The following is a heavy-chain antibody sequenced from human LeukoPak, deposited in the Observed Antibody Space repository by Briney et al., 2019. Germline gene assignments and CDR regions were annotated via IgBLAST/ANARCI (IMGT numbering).Heavy chain of an antibody. V-gene: IGHV3-30*04. J-gene: IGHJ3*02. D-gene: IGHD3-3*01. CDR2: ISYDGSNK. CDR3: SRELEAFDM. Sequence: PGRSLRLSCAASGFTFSSYAIHWVRQAPGKGLEWVAVISYDGSNKYYADSVKGRFTISRDNSKKTLYLQMNSLRAEDTAVYYCSRELEAFDMWGQGTMVTVSS. CDR1: GFTFSSYA.